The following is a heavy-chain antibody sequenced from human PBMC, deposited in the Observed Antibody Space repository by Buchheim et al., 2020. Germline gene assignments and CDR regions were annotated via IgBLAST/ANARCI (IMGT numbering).Heavy chain of an antibody. CDR2: IIPIFGTA. D-gene: IGHD2-15*01. Sequence: QVQLVQSGAEVKKPGSPVKVSCKASGGTFSSYAISWVRQAPGQGLEWMGGIIPIFGTANYAQKFQGRVTITADKSTSTAYMELSSLRSEDTAVYYCASNRAGYCSGGSCYSGYYFDYWGQGTL. CDR1: GGTFSSYA. V-gene: IGHV1-69*06. J-gene: IGHJ4*02. CDR3: ASNRAGYCSGGSCYSGYYFDY.